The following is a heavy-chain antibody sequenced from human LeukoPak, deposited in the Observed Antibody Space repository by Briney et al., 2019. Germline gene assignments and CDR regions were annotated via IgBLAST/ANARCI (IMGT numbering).Heavy chain of an antibody. Sequence: GGSLRLSCAASGFTFSTYSMNWVRQAPGKGLEWVSLIYSGGSTYYADSVKGRFTISRDNSKNTLYLQMNSLRAEDTAVYYCARSGLSRFDYWGQGTLVTVSS. D-gene: IGHD4/OR15-4a*01. V-gene: IGHV3-66*01. CDR2: IYSGGST. CDR3: ARSGLSRFDY. CDR1: GFTFSTYS. J-gene: IGHJ4*02.